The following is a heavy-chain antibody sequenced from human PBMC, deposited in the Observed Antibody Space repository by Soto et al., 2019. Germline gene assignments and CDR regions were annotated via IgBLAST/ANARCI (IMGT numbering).Heavy chain of an antibody. Sequence: ASVKVSCKASGYTFTSYGISWVRQAPGQGLEWMGWISAYNGNTNYAPKLQGRVTMTTDTSTSTAYMELRSLRSDDTAVYYCARVYSSSSYYYYGMDVWGQGTTVTVSS. CDR3: ARVYSSSSYYYYGMDV. D-gene: IGHD6-6*01. CDR2: ISAYNGNT. CDR1: GYTFTSYG. V-gene: IGHV1-18*01. J-gene: IGHJ6*02.